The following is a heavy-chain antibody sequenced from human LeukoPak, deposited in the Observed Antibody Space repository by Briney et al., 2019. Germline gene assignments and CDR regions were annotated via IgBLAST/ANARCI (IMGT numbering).Heavy chain of an antibody. CDR2: INPNSGGT. D-gene: IGHD1-26*01. Sequence: VASVKVSCKSSGYTFTGYYMHWVRQAPGQGLEWMGWINPNSGGTNYAQKFQGRVTMTRDTSISTAYMELSRLRSDDTAVYYCARRIVGATYDYWGQGTLVTVSS. V-gene: IGHV1-2*02. CDR3: ARRIVGATYDY. CDR1: GYTFTGYY. J-gene: IGHJ4*02.